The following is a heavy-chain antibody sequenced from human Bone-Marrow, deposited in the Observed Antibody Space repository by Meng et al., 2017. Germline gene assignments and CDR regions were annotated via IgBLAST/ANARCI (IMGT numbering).Heavy chain of an antibody. J-gene: IGHJ4*02. CDR3: ARGARVAGTDY. D-gene: IGHD6-19*01. Sequence: QVQVQHWGAGLLKPSGTLSLTCAVYGGSFSGYYWSWIRQPPGKGLEWIGEINHSGSTNYNPSLKSRVTISVDTSRNQFSLKLSSVTAADTAVYYCARGARVAGTDYWGQGTLVTVSS. CDR2: INHSGST. CDR1: GGSFSGYY. V-gene: IGHV4-34*01.